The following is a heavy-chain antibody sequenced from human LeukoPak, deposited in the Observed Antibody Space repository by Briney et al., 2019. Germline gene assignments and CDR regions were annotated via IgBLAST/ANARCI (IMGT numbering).Heavy chain of an antibody. CDR2: INPHSGGT. Sequence: GASVKVSCKASGYAFANYFMNWVRQAPGQGLEWMGWINPHSGGTNYAQKFQGRVTMAKDTSISTVYMELSRLRSDDTAVYYCARSYYDGSVYYRQWGQGTLVTVSS. D-gene: IGHD3-22*01. CDR3: ARSYYDGSVYYRQ. J-gene: IGHJ4*02. CDR1: GYAFANYF. V-gene: IGHV1-2*02.